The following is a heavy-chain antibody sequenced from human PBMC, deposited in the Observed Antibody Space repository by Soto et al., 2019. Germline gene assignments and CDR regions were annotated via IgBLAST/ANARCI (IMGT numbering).Heavy chain of an antibody. CDR2: INAGNGNT. V-gene: IGHV1-3*01. Sequence: ASVKVSCKASGYTFTSYAIHWVRQASGQRLEWMGWINAGNGNTKYSQKFQGRITIIRDTSASTVYMELSSLKSEDTAVYYCARGPSEQWLIPHYYYDYGMDVWGQGTTVTVS. CDR3: ARGPSEQWLIPHYYYDYGMDV. D-gene: IGHD6-19*01. CDR1: GYTFTSYA. J-gene: IGHJ6*02.